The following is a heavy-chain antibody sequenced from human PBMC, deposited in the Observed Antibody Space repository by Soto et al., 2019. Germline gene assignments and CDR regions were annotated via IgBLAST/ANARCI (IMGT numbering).Heavy chain of an antibody. J-gene: IGHJ4*02. CDR3: AKGGRQWLVTSDFNY. V-gene: IGHV3-30*18. CDR1: GFTFSDYA. D-gene: IGHD6-19*01. CDR2: VSHDGRNT. Sequence: VPLVESGGGVVQPGRSLRLSCAASGFTFSDYAMHWVRQAPGKGLEWVAVVSHDGRNTHYADSVKGRFTISRDSSKTSVSLEMTSLRAEDTAVYYCAKGGRQWLVTSDFNYWAREPWSPSPQ.